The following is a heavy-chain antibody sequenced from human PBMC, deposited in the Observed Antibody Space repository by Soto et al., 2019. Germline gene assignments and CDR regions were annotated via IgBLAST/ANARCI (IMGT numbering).Heavy chain of an antibody. CDR3: ARESYGSGDS. J-gene: IGHJ4*02. CDR2: IFPSDSRT. V-gene: IGHV5-51*03. CDR1: GYSFTSYW. Sequence: EVQLVQSGAEVKKPGESLKISCKASGYSFTSYWIGWVRQMPGKGLEWMAIIFPSDSRTKYSPAFQGQVTISVDKSISTAYLQWGSLKASDTAMYYCARESYGSGDSWGQGTLVTVSS. D-gene: IGHD3-10*01.